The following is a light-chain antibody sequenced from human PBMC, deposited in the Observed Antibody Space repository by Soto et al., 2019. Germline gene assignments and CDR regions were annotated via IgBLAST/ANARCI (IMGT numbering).Light chain of an antibody. V-gene: IGLV3-21*04. J-gene: IGLJ1*01. CDR3: QVWDSSSXLV. CDR2: YDS. Sequence: SYELTQPPSVSVAPGKTARITCGGNNIGSKSVHWYQQKPGQAPVLVIYYDSDRPSGIPERFSGSNSGNTATLTISRVEAGDEADYYCQVWDSSSXLVXGTGTKLTVL. CDR1: NIGSKS.